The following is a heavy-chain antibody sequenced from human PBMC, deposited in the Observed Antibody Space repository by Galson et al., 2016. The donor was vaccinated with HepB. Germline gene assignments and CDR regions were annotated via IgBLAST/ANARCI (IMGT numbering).Heavy chain of an antibody. V-gene: IGHV5-51*01. CDR3: ARSTSGGIKDRYVYS. CDR1: GYIFPNYW. Sequence: QSGAEVKKPGESLKISCQGFGYIFPNYWVGWVRQMPGKGLEWMGIIDPRDSDTKYSPSFQGQVNMSADKSINPTYLQWSSLKASDTAIYYCARSTSGGIKDRYVYSWGQGTLVTVSS. J-gene: IGHJ4*02. D-gene: IGHD6-25*01. CDR2: IDPRDSDT.